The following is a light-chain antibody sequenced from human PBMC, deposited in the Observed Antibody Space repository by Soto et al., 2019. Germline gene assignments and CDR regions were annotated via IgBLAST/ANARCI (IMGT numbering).Light chain of an antibody. CDR3: QKSNSAPYT. J-gene: IGKJ2*01. CDR1: QGISTY. V-gene: IGKV1-27*01. Sequence: DIQMTQSPSSLSASVGDRVTITCRASQGISTYLACYQHKPGKVPNLLIYAASTLQSGVPSRFSGSGSGTDFTITIRSLQPEDVATYYCQKSNSAPYTFCQRTKLQI. CDR2: AAS.